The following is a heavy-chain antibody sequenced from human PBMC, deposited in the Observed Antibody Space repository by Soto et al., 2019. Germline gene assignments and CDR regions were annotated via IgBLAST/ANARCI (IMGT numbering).Heavy chain of an antibody. D-gene: IGHD3-3*01. CDR3: ARHFGMLPNFDY. CDR2: IYYSGST. CDR1: GGSISRTSYY. V-gene: IGHV4-39*01. Sequence: QLQLQESGPGLVKPSETLSLTCNVSGGSISRTSYYWGWIRQPPGKGLEWIGTIYYSGSTYYNPSLKSRVTLSVDTSKNQFSLRLSSVTAADTAVYYCARHFGMLPNFDYWGQGALVTVSS. J-gene: IGHJ4*02.